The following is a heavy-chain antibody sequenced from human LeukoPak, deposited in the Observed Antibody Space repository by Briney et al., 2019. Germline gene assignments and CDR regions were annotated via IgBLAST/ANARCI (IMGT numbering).Heavy chain of an antibody. Sequence: GGSLRLSCAASGFTFGDYYMSWMRQAPGKGLEWVSYISGSSSTIYYADSVKGRFTISRDNSKNTLYLQMNSLRAEDTAVYYCAKDKIVVVVAAITYFDYWGQGTLVTVSS. CDR1: GFTFGDYY. CDR2: ISGSSSTI. V-gene: IGHV3-11*01. J-gene: IGHJ4*02. CDR3: AKDKIVVVVAAITYFDY. D-gene: IGHD2-15*01.